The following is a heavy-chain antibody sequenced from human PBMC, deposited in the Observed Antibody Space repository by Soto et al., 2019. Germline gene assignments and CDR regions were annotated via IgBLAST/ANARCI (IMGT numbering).Heavy chain of an antibody. CDR1: GITFSTYA. J-gene: IGHJ5*02. V-gene: IGHV1-3*04. CDR2: INTGNGNT. D-gene: IGHD5-12*01. Sequence: QVQLVQSGAEVKKPGASVKVSCTASGITFSTYAIHWVRQAPGQSLEWMGWINTGNGNTRYSQNFQGRVTLTRDTSASTAYMDLSSLRSEDTSIYYCASAISGYVTWGQGTLVTVSS. CDR3: ASAISGYVT.